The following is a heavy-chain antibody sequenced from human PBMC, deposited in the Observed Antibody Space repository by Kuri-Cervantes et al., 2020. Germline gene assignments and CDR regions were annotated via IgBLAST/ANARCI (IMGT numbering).Heavy chain of an antibody. CDR1: GFTFRDHW. Sequence: GESLKISCAASGFTFRDHWLGWVRQAPGKGLEWVATINNDAKEKYIVDSLKGRFTISRDNTKNSLYLQMNSLRAEDTALYYCARVSWGSPFDYWGQGALVTVSS. D-gene: IGHD3-16*01. J-gene: IGHJ4*02. CDR2: INNDAKEK. V-gene: IGHV3-7*04. CDR3: ARVSWGSPFDY.